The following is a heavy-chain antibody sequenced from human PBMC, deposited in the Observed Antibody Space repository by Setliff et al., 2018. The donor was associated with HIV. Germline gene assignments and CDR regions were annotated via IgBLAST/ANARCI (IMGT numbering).Heavy chain of an antibody. D-gene: IGHD6-13*01. J-gene: IGHJ3*01. Sequence: ASVKVSCKTSGGTFSSYAISWVRQAPGQGLEWMGGIIPMFDAPDYAQKFQGRVTITAAESTSTAYMELSSLRSEDSAVYFCARPIRAAAGNDAFHVWGQGTMVTVSS. CDR3: ARPIRAAAGNDAFHV. CDR2: IIPMFDAP. V-gene: IGHV1-69*13. CDR1: GGTFSSYA.